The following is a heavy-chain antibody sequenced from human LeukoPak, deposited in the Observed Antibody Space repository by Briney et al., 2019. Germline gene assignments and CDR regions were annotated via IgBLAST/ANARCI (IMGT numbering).Heavy chain of an antibody. CDR1: GYSISSGHY. D-gene: IGHD3-22*01. CDR2: IYHSGST. J-gene: IGHJ4*02. V-gene: IGHV4-38-2*01. CDR3: ARNDSSGYFDY. Sequence: SESLSLTCAVSGYSISSGHYWGWIRQAPGKGLECVGGIYHSGSTSYNPSLKSRVTISVDTSTNQFSLKLNSVTAADTAVYYCARNDSSGYFDYWGQGTLVTVSS.